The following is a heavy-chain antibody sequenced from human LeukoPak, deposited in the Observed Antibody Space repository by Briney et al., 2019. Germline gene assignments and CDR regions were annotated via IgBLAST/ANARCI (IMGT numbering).Heavy chain of an antibody. CDR1: GGSISSSSYY. CDR3: ARSPGPPGSYYYMDV. V-gene: IGHV4-39*01. Sequence: PSETLSLTCTVSGGSISSSSYYWGWIRQPPGKGLEWIGSIYYSGSTYYNPSLKSRVTISVDTSKNQFSLKLSSVTAADTAVYYCARSPGPPGSYYYMDVWGQGTLVTVSS. J-gene: IGHJ6*03. D-gene: IGHD1-1*01. CDR2: IYYSGST.